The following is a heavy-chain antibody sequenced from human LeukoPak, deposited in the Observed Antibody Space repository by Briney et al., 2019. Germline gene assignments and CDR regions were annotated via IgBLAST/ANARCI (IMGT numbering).Heavy chain of an antibody. CDR2: ITSSGSPI. Sequence: PGGSLRLSCAASGFTFSSYEMNWVRQAPGKGLEWVSYITSSGSPIYYADSVKGRFTISRDNAKNSLYLQMDSLRAEDTAVYYCARLFSGHYYEFDYWGQGTLVTVSS. CDR1: GFTFSSYE. D-gene: IGHD3-22*01. J-gene: IGHJ4*02. CDR3: ARLFSGHYYEFDY. V-gene: IGHV3-48*03.